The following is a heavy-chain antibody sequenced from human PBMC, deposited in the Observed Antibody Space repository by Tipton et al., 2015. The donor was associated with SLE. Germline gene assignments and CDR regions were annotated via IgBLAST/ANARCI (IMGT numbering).Heavy chain of an antibody. V-gene: IGHV4-59*11. CDR3: ARFHVKSYYEFDC. Sequence: LRLSCTVSGVSIRSHYWSWIRQSPGKGLEWIGYMYNNERTKYNPSLESRVSMSVETSKNQFTLKLTSVTAADTAVYYCARFHVKSYYEFDCWGQGTLVTVSS. CDR1: GVSIRSHY. J-gene: IGHJ4*02. CDR2: MYNNERT. D-gene: IGHD3-10*01.